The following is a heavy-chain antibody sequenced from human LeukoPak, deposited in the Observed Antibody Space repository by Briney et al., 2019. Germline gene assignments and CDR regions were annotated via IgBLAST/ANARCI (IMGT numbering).Heavy chain of an antibody. CDR2: INPSGGRT. J-gene: IGHJ4*02. D-gene: IGHD3-10*01. CDR3: ARDSPDGAGTYYNDSPDY. CDR1: GYTFTSYY. V-gene: IGHV1-46*01. Sequence: ASVKVSCKASGYTFTSYYIHWVRQAPGQGLEWMGKINPSGGRTVYAQKFQGRVTMTTDTSTSTAYMDLRSLRSDDTAMYCCARDSPDGAGTYYNDSPDYWGQGPLVPVSS.